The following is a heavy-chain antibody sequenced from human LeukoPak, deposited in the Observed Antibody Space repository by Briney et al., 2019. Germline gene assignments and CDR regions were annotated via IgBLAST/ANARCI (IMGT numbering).Heavy chain of an antibody. Sequence: GGSLRLSCAASGFTFSSYDMHWVRQAPGKGLEWVAIIWYDGSNKFYADSVKGRFTISRDNSKNTLYLQMNSLRAEDTAVYYCARDRAASDIWGQGTMVTVSS. V-gene: IGHV3-33*01. CDR3: ARDRAASDI. CDR1: GFTFSSYD. J-gene: IGHJ3*02. D-gene: IGHD6-25*01. CDR2: IWYDGSNK.